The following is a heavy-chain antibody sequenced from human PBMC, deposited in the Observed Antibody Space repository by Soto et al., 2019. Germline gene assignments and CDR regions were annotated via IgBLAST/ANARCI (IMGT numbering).Heavy chain of an antibody. D-gene: IGHD3-3*01. CDR2: IYPGDSGT. V-gene: IGHV5-51*01. J-gene: IGHJ5*02. CDR3: ARGGDQYYDFWSGYYTTDNWFDT. CDR1: GYSLTSYW. Sequence: PGESLKISCKGSGYSLTSYWIGWVRQMPGKGLEWMWIIYPGDSGTRYSASFQGQVTISADKSSSTAYLQWGSRTTSDSAMYYCARGGDQYYDFWSGYYTTDNWFDTWGQGTLVTVSS.